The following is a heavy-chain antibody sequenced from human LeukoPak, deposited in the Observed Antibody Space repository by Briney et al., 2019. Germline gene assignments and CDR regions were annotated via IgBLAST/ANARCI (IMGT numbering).Heavy chain of an antibody. Sequence: PSETLSLICTISGSSITRVSHYWGSIRQPPGKGLGWIGDIYYTSSTYYSPSLRSRVTMSAHTSENQFSMRLNSVTAVDTAVYYCARRWGNIVGVTYEYWGQGTLVTVSS. D-gene: IGHD3-16*01. CDR3: ARRWGNIVGVTYEY. V-gene: IGHV4-39*01. CDR2: IYYTSST. J-gene: IGHJ4*02. CDR1: GSSITRVSHY.